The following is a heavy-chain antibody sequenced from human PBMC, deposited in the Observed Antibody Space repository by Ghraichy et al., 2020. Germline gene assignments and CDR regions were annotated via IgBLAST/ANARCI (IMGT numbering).Heavy chain of an antibody. CDR1: GYTFTSYG. J-gene: IGHJ6*03. V-gene: IGHV1-18*01. Sequence: ASVKVSCKASGYTFTSYGISWVRQAPGQGLEWMGWISAYNGDTNYAQKLQGRVTMTTDTSTSTAYMELRSLRSDDTAVYYCARGGITMVRGAEPGRYYMDVWGKGTTVTVSS. CDR3: ARGGITMVRGAEPGRYYMDV. D-gene: IGHD3-10*01. CDR2: ISAYNGDT.